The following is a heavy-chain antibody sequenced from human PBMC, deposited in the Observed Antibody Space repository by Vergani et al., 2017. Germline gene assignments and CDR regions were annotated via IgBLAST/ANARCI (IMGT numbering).Heavy chain of an antibody. CDR3: ARVVVPAAIAGVGVFDP. D-gene: IGHD2-2*02. V-gene: IGHV4-4*07. CDR1: GGPISSYY. J-gene: IGHJ5*02. CDR2: IYTSGST. Sequence: QVQLQESGPGLVKPSETLSLTCTVSGGPISSYYWSWIRQPAGKGLEWIGRIYTSGSTNYNPSLKSRVTMSVDTSKNQFSLRLSSVTAADTAVYCCARVVVPAAIAGVGVFDPWGQGTLVTVSS.